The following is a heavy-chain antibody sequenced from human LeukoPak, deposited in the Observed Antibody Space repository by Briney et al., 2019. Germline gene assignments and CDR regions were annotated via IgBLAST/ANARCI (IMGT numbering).Heavy chain of an antibody. J-gene: IGHJ5*02. Sequence: PGASLRLSCAASGFTFSSYAMSWVRQAPGKGLEWVSAISGSGGSTYYADSVKGRFTISRDNSENTLYLQMNSLRAEDTAVYYCAKGGYYDSSGYLAPWGQGTLVTVSS. V-gene: IGHV3-23*01. D-gene: IGHD3-22*01. CDR2: ISGSGGST. CDR3: AKGGYYDSSGYLAP. CDR1: GFTFSSYA.